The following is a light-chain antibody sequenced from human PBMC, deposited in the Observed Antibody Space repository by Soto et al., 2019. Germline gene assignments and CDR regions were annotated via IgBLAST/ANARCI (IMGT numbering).Light chain of an antibody. CDR2: DAS. V-gene: IGKV3D-15*01. CDR1: QSVSSK. J-gene: IGKJ5*01. Sequence: EIVMTQSPATLSVSPGEGATLSCRASQSVSSKLAWYQQKPGQAPRLLIYDASNRATGIPSRFSGSGSGTDFTLTISSLQPEDFAVYYCQQLNSYPPTFGQGTRLEIK. CDR3: QQLNSYPPT.